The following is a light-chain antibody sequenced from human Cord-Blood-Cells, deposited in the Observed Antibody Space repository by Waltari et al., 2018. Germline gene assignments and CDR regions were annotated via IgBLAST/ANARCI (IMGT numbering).Light chain of an antibody. J-gene: IGLJ1*01. CDR2: EGS. V-gene: IGLV2-23*01. CDR1: SSDVGSYNL. CDR3: CSYAGSSTFV. Sequence: QSALTQPASVSGSPGQSITISCTGTSSDVGSYNLVSWYQQHPGKAPKLMIYEGSKPPLRVSNCFSGSKAGNTASLTIPGLQAEDEADYYCCSYAGSSTFVLGTGTQVTVL.